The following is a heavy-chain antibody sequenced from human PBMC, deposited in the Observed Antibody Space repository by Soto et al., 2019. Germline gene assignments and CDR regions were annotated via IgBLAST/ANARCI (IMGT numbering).Heavy chain of an antibody. CDR1: GFTVSSNY. CDR3: AREIHDSSGYDY. CDR2: IYSGGST. J-gene: IGHJ4*02. D-gene: IGHD3-22*01. V-gene: IGHV3-53*01. Sequence: QPGGSLRLSCAASGFTVSSNYMSWVRQAPGKGLEWVSVIYSGGSTYYADSVKGRFTISRDNSKNTLYLQMNSLRAEDTAVYYCAREIHDSSGYDYWGQGTLVTVSS.